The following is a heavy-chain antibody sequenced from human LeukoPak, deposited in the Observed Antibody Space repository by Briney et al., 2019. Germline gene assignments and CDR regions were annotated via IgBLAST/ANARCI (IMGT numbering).Heavy chain of an antibody. Sequence: GASVKVSCKASGYRFTNYGYSWVRQAPGQGLEWMGWFSAYNGNTDYAQNLQGRVTMTTDASTSTAYMELRSLTSDDTTIYYCARGGSWCTNGVCYYYFDYWGQGTLVTVSS. CDR2: FSAYNGNT. D-gene: IGHD2-8*01. CDR3: ARGGSWCTNGVCYYYFDY. J-gene: IGHJ4*02. CDR1: GYRFTNYG. V-gene: IGHV1-18*01.